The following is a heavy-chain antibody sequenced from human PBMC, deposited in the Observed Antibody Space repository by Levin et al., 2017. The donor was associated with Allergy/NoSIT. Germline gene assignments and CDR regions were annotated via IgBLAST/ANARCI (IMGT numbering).Heavy chain of an antibody. Sequence: SETLSLTCTVSGGSVSDYYWSWIRQPPGEALEYIGYIYYGGSTNYNPSLTGRVTMSVDTSKNQFSLRLSSVTAADTAVYYCARDRSGYADVFDIWGQGTMVTVSS. CDR3: ARDRSGYADVFDI. V-gene: IGHV4-59*02. D-gene: IGHD3-22*01. J-gene: IGHJ3*02. CDR1: GGSVSDYY. CDR2: IYYGGST.